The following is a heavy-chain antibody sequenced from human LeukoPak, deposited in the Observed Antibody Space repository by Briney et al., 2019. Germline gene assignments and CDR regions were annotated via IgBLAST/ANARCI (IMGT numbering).Heavy chain of an antibody. CDR2: ISPDGSSA. CDR3: ARDSVCPRCHFDY. V-gene: IGHV3-74*01. J-gene: IGHJ4*02. CDR1: GFTFSSYW. D-gene: IGHD5/OR15-5a*01. Sequence: GGSLRLSCAASGFTFSSYWMHWVRQAPGKGLVWVSRISPDGSSALYADSVKGRFTISRDNAKNTLYLQMNSLRGDDTAVYYCARDSVCPRCHFDYWGQGTLVTVSS.